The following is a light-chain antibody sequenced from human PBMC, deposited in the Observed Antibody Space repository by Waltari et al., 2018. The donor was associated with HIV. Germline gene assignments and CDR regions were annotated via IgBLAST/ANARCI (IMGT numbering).Light chain of an antibody. V-gene: IGLV3-1*01. Sequence: SYELTQPPSVSVSPGQTASITCSGDNLGDKYACWYQQKPGQSPVLVIYQDSKRPSGIPDRFSGSNSGNTATLTISGTQAMDEADYYCQACDSSTVVFGGGTKLTVL. CDR1: NLGDKY. CDR2: QDS. J-gene: IGLJ2*01. CDR3: QACDSSTVV.